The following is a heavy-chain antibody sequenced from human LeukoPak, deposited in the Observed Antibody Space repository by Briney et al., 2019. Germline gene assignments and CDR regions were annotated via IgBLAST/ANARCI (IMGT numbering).Heavy chain of an antibody. Sequence: SETLSLTCTVSGYSIRSGYYWGWIRQPPGKGLEWIGSIYHSGSTYYNLSLKSRVTISVDTSKNQFSLKLTSVTAADTAVYYCARNRGFGESVDCWGQGTLVTVSS. V-gene: IGHV4-38-2*02. CDR1: GYSIRSGYY. D-gene: IGHD3-10*01. J-gene: IGHJ4*02. CDR2: IYHSGST. CDR3: ARNRGFGESVDC.